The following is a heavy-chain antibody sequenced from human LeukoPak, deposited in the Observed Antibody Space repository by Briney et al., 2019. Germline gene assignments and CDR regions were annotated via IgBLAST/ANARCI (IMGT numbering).Heavy chain of an antibody. D-gene: IGHD3-10*01. CDR1: GFTFSSYE. J-gene: IGHJ4*02. Sequence: GGSLRLSCAASGFTFSSYEMNWVRQAPGKGLEWVSYISSSGSTIYYADSVKGRFTISRDNAKNSLYLQMNSLRADDTAIYYCARDPVGSGSGSYVDFWGQGTLVTVSS. CDR3: ARDPVGSGSGSYVDF. V-gene: IGHV3-48*03. CDR2: ISSSGSTI.